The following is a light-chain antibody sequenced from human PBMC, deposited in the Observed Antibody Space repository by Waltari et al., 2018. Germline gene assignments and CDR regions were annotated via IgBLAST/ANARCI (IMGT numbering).Light chain of an antibody. CDR1: QSVGRS. Sequence: EIVLTQSPGTLSLSPGERATLSCRASQSVGRSLAWYQQKPGQAPRLLIYDASTRATGIPDRFSGRGSGTDFSLSISRLAPDDLAVYYCQHYVRLPVTFGQGTKVEFK. V-gene: IGKV3-20*01. CDR2: DAS. J-gene: IGKJ1*01. CDR3: QHYVRLPVT.